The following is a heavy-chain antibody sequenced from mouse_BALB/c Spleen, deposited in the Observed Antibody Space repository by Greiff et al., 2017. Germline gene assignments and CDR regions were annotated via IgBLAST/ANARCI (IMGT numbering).Heavy chain of an antibody. CDR1: GYTFSSYW. CDR3: ASPIYYYGYFDV. D-gene: IGHD1-1*01. CDR2: ILPGSGST. Sequence: VKLQESGAELMKPGASVKISCKATGYTFSSYWIEWVKQRPGHGLEWIGEILPGSGSTNYNEKFKGKATFTADTSSNTAYMQLSSLTSEDSAVYYCASPIYYYGYFDVWGAGTTVTVSS. V-gene: IGHV1-9*01. J-gene: IGHJ1*01.